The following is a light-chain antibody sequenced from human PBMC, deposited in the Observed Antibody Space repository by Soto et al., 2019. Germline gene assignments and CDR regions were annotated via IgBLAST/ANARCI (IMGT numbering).Light chain of an antibody. Sequence: EIRVSKSASTLSGSVGDRVTITCRASQTISSWLAWYQQKPGKAPKLLIYEASTLKSGVPSRFSGSGSGTEFTLTISSLQPDDFATYYCQQYNSYSGAFGQGSKVDIK. CDR3: QQYNSYSGA. CDR2: EAS. CDR1: QTISSW. V-gene: IGKV1-5*03. J-gene: IGKJ1*01.